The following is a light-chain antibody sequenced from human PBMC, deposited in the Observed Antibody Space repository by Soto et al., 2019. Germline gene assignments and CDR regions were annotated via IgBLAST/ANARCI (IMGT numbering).Light chain of an antibody. Sequence: DIQVSHSPTTLAASVEARGIITCRASQSISNHLNWYQQKPGQAAKLLIFAASSLQSGVPSRFSGSRSGPDFTLTISSMKTEDFETYYCQQSYSSPPTFGQGTQVDIK. CDR3: QQSYSSPPT. V-gene: IGKV1-39*01. J-gene: IGKJ1*01. CDR2: AAS. CDR1: QSISNH.